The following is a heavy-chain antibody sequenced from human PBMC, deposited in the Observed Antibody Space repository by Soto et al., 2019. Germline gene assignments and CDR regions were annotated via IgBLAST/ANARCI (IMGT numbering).Heavy chain of an antibody. Sequence: QSGGSLRLFCAAPGFTFSSYAMGWVRQGPGKGLEWVAVVSIGGSTHYADSVRGRFTISRDNSKNTLSLQMNSLTAEDTAVYFCAKRRGAGGHFDYWGQGALVTVSS. CDR3: AKRRGAGGHFDY. V-gene: IGHV3-23*01. D-gene: IGHD2-15*01. CDR2: VSIGGST. J-gene: IGHJ4*02. CDR1: GFTFSSYA.